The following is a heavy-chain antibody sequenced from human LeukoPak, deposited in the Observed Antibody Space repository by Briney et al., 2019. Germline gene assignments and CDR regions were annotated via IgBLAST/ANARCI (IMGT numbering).Heavy chain of an antibody. J-gene: IGHJ6*03. Sequence: GGSLRLSCAASGFTFSSYWMSWVRQAPGKGLEWVANIKQDGSEKYYVDSVKGRFTISRDNAKNSLYLQINSLRAEDTAVYYCARAGYSYGYYYYYYMDVWGKGTTVTISS. V-gene: IGHV3-7*01. CDR3: ARAGYSYGYYYYYYMDV. CDR1: GFTFSSYW. D-gene: IGHD5-18*01. CDR2: IKQDGSEK.